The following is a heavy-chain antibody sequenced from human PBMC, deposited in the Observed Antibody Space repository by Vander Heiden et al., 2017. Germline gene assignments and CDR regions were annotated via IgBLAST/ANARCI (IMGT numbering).Heavy chain of an antibody. CDR3: ARESDGSGSYYNAPFDY. J-gene: IGHJ4*02. D-gene: IGHD3-10*01. CDR2: IWYDGSNK. CDR1: GLTFSSYG. V-gene: IGHV3-33*01. Sequence: QVQLVESGGGVVQPGRSLRLSCAASGLTFSSYGLHWVRQAPGKGLEWVAVIWYDGSNKYYADSVKGRFTISRDNSKNTLYLQMNSLRAEDTAVYYCARESDGSGSYYNAPFDYWGQGTLVTVSS.